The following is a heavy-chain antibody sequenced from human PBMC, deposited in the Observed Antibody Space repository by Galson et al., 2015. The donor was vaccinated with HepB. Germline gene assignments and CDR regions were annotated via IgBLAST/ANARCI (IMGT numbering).Heavy chain of an antibody. CDR3: AEDGAGLTIFGVVITYPDY. D-gene: IGHD3-3*01. V-gene: IGHV3-23*01. CDR1: GFTFSSYA. CDR2: ISGSGGST. Sequence: SLRLSCAASGFTFSSYAMSWVRQAPGKGLEWVSAISGSGGSTYYADSVKGRFTISRDNSKNTLYLQMNSLRAEDTAVYYCAEDGAGLTIFGVVITYPDYWGQGTLVTVSS. J-gene: IGHJ4*02.